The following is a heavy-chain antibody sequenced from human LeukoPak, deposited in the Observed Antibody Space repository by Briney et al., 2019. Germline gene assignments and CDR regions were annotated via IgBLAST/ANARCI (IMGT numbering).Heavy chain of an antibody. Sequence: GGSLTLSCADPGFIFSSNLMRWFRQAPGKGLEWVSVIYSGGATYYADSVKGRFTISRDNSKNMLYLQMNSLRAEDTAVYYCARERTRHSGSYSFYIWCWGQLILVTVSS. J-gene: IGHJ4*02. CDR2: IYSGGAT. CDR1: GFIFSSNL. D-gene: IGHD1-26*01. V-gene: IGHV3-53*05. CDR3: ARERTRHSGSYSFYIWC.